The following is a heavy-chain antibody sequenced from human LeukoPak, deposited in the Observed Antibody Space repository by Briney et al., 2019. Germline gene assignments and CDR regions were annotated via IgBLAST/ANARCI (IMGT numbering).Heavy chain of an antibody. Sequence: ASVKVSCKASGYTFSGYYIHWVRQAPGQGLEWMGWINPNSGGTNYAQKFQGRVTMTRDTSISTAYMELSRLRSDDTAVYYCARAGNIVVAVAAKGRYNWFDPWGQGTLVTVSS. CDR1: GYTFSGYY. J-gene: IGHJ5*02. V-gene: IGHV1-2*02. D-gene: IGHD2-15*01. CDR3: ARAGNIVVAVAAKGRYNWFDP. CDR2: INPNSGGT.